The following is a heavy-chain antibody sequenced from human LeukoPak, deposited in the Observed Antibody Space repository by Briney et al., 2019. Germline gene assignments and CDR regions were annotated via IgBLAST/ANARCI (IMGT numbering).Heavy chain of an antibody. CDR3: ARTLFYDSSGYFGY. CDR2: ISSSSSYI. Sequence: PGGSLRLSCAASGFTFSTYSLNWVHQAPGKGLEWVSSISSSSSYIYYADSVKGRFTISRDNAKNSLYLQMNSLRAEDTAVYYCARTLFYDSSGYFGYWGQGTLVTVSS. CDR1: GFTFSTYS. V-gene: IGHV3-21*01. D-gene: IGHD3-22*01. J-gene: IGHJ4*02.